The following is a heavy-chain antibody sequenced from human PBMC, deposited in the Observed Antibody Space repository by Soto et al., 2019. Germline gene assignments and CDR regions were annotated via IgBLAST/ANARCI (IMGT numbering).Heavy chain of an antibody. CDR2: IYYSGSN. CDR1: GGSISSYY. Sequence: ETLSLTCTVSGGSISSYYWSWIRQPPGKGLEWIGYIYYSGSNNYNSSLKSRVTISVDTSKNQFSLKLSSVTAADTAVYYCARRYGYNSLDYWGQGTLVTVSS. J-gene: IGHJ4*02. CDR3: ARRYGYNSLDY. D-gene: IGHD5-12*01. V-gene: IGHV4-59*08.